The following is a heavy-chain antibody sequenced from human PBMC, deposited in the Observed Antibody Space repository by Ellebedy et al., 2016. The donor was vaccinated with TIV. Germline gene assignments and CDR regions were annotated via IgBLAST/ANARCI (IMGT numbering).Heavy chain of an antibody. J-gene: IGHJ4*02. Sequence: PGGSLRLSCAASGFTFSSYDMHWVRQATGKGPEWVSAIGSSGHTYYPDSVKGRFTISRENAKNSLYLQMNSLRAGDTAVYYCARATEGFVYWGQGTLVTVSS. CDR3: ARATEGFVY. CDR2: IGSSGHT. CDR1: GFTFSSYD. V-gene: IGHV3-13*01. D-gene: IGHD1-14*01.